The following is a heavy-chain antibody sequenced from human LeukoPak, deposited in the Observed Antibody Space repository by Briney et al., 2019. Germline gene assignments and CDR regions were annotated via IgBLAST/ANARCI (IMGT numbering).Heavy chain of an antibody. CDR2: ISWNSGSI. J-gene: IGHJ4*02. Sequence: GGSLRLSCAASGFTFDDYAMHWVRQAPGKGLEWVSGISWNSGSIGYADSVKGRFTISRDNAKNSLYLQMNSLRAEDTALYYCAKDLGSGGSPIDYWGQGTLVTVSP. CDR3: AKDLGSGGSPIDY. V-gene: IGHV3-9*01. D-gene: IGHD2-15*01. CDR1: GFTFDDYA.